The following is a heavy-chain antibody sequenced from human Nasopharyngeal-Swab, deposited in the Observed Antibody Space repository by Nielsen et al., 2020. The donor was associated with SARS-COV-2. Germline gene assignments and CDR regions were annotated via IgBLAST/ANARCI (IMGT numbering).Heavy chain of an antibody. CDR2: ISSSGSTI. CDR3: ARAFGGGDYYGMDV. D-gene: IGHD3-16*01. J-gene: IGHJ6*02. CDR1: GFTFSDYY. Sequence: GESLKISCAASGFTFSDYYMSWIRQAPGKGLEWVSYISSSGSTIYYADSVKGRFTISRDNAKNSLYLQMNSLRAEDTAVYYCARAFGGGDYYGMDVWGQGTTVTVSS. V-gene: IGHV3-11*01.